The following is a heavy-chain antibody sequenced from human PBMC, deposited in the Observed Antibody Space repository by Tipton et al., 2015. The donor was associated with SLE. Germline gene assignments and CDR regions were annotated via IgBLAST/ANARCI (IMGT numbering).Heavy chain of an antibody. D-gene: IGHD2-15*01. CDR2: IYTSGST. CDR3: AIPTTQHCSGGGCYRHDAFDI. Sequence: TLSLTCAVSGYSISSGYYWSWIRHPAGKGLEWIGRIYTSGSTIYNPSLESRVTISVDTSKNQFSLKLNSVTAADTAVYYCAIPTTQHCSGGGCYRHDAFDIWGQGTMVTVSS. V-gene: IGHV4-61*02. J-gene: IGHJ3*02. CDR1: GYSISSGYY.